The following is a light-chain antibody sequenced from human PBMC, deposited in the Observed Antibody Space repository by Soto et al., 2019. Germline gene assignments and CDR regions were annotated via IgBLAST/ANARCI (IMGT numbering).Light chain of an antibody. CDR3: QQLRMYPSN. J-gene: IGKJ4*01. V-gene: IGKV1-9*01. CDR1: HDIAIY. CDR2: AAS. Sequence: IQLTQSPSSLSASVGDRVTITCRASHDIAIYLAWYQQKPGEAPKLLIYAASTLYGGVPSRFSGSGSGTGFALTITSLQAEDFATYYCQQLRMYPSNFGGGTKVDIK.